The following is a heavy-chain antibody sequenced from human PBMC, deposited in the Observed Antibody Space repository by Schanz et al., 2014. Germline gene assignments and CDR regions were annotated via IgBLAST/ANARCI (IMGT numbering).Heavy chain of an antibody. V-gene: IGHV3-66*01. Sequence: EVQLVESGGGLVQPGGSLRLSCAASGFTVSSNYMSWVRQAPGKGLEWVSVIYSGGSTYYADSVKGRFTISRDNSKNTLSLQMNSLRAEDTAVYYCAKELRPGTERPRGNFDYWGQGTLVTVSS. D-gene: IGHD1-7*01. J-gene: IGHJ4*02. CDR3: AKELRPGTERPRGNFDY. CDR1: GFTVSSNY. CDR2: IYSGGST.